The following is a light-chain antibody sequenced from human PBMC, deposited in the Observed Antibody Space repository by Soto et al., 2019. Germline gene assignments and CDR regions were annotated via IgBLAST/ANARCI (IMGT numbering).Light chain of an antibody. CDR3: QHYDILLYT. Sequence: DIQVTQSPSSLSASVGDRVTITCQASEDIGDYLNWFQQKPGTAPKLLIYDGSHLETGVPSRFSGSRSGTDLTFTISSLQPEDIATYYCQHYDILLYTFGQGTKLEIK. V-gene: IGKV1-33*01. CDR2: DGS. J-gene: IGKJ2*01. CDR1: EDIGDY.